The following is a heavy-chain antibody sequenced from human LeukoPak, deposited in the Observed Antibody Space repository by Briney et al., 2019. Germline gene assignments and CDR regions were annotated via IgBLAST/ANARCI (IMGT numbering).Heavy chain of an antibody. D-gene: IGHD1-26*01. V-gene: IGHV1-18*04. J-gene: IGHJ4*02. CDR1: GYTFTGYY. CDR2: ISAYNGNT. CDR3: ARDANEWEPQDY. Sequence: ASVKTSCKASGYTFTGYYMHWVRQAPGQGLEWMGWISAYNGNTNYAQKLQGRVTMTTDTSTSTAYMELRSLRSDDTAVYYCARDANEWEPQDYWGQGTLVTVSS.